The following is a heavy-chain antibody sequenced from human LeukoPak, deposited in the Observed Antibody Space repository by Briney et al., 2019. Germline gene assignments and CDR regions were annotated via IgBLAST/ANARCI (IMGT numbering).Heavy chain of an antibody. CDR3: ARRAMVRGAYTGD. Sequence: KPGGSLRLSCAASGFTFSSYSMNWVRQAPGKGLEWVSSISGRNSYIYYADSVKGRFTISRDNAENSLYLQMNSLRAEDTAVYYCARRAMVRGAYTGDWGQGTLVTVSS. J-gene: IGHJ4*02. D-gene: IGHD3-10*01. CDR2: ISGRNSYI. CDR1: GFTFSSYS. V-gene: IGHV3-21*01.